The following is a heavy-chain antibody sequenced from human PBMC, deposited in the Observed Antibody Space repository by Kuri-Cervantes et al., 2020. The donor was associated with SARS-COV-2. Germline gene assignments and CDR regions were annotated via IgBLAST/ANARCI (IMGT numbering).Heavy chain of an antibody. Sequence: GESLKISCAASGFSFNNYGMHWVRQAPGKGLEWVASISYEGSNKHYADSVKGRFTISRDYSRDTLYLQMNSLRAEDTAIYYCAKSSGIFMIYATRAAFDYWGQGSLVTVSS. J-gene: IGHJ4*02. CDR2: ISYEGSNK. CDR3: AKSSGIFMIYATRAAFDY. V-gene: IGHV3-30*18. CDR1: GFSFNNYG. D-gene: IGHD2-8*01.